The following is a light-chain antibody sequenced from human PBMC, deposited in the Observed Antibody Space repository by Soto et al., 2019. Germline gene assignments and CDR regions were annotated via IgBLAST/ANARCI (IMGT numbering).Light chain of an antibody. J-gene: IGLJ1*01. V-gene: IGLV2-23*01. Sequence: QSALTQPASVSGSPGQSITISCTGTSSDVGSYKFVSWYQQHPGKAPKLMIYEGSKRPSGVSNRFSGSKSGNTGSLTISGLQAEDEADYYCCSYAGSRIFYVFGTGTKLTVL. CDR3: CSYAGSRIFYV. CDR1: SSDVGSYKF. CDR2: EGS.